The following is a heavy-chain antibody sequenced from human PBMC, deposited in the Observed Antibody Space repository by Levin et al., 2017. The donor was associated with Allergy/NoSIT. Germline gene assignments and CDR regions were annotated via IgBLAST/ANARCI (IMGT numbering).Heavy chain of an antibody. CDR3: VKVGGAGHFDS. J-gene: IGHJ4*02. Sequence: SETLSLTCTVSGGSISNYYWTWIRQSPGKGLEWIGYIHYNGRSDYNPSLKSRVTMLVDTSKNQFSLKLSTVTAADAAVYSCVKVGGAGHFDSWGQGTLVTVSS. V-gene: IGHV4-59*01. CDR2: IHYNGRS. D-gene: IGHD3-16*01. CDR1: GGSISNYY.